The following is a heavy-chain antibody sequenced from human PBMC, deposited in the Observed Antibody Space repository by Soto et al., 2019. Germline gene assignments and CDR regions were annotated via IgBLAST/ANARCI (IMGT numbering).Heavy chain of an antibody. CDR3: ARGGPYQLLSDFDY. CDR1: GFSFSNYA. J-gene: IGHJ4*02. CDR2: ISNNGVST. Sequence: EVQLVESGGILVQPGGSLRLSCVASGFSFSNYAMHWVRQAPGKGLEYVSAISNNGVSTYYANSVKGRFIISRDNSKNTLYLQMGSLSAEDMAVYYCARGGPYQLLSDFDYWGQGTLVTVSS. V-gene: IGHV3-64*01. D-gene: IGHD2-2*01.